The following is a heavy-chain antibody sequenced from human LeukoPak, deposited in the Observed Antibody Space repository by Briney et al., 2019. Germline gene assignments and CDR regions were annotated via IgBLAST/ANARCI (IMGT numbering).Heavy chain of an antibody. J-gene: IGHJ4*02. Sequence: GGSLRLSCAASGFTFSSYSMHWVRQAPGKGLEWVSGISTTSNTIYYADSVKGRFTISRDNAKNSLYLQMSGLGDEDTAVYFCARARYSSSWYLDYWGQGTLVTVST. V-gene: IGHV3-48*02. D-gene: IGHD6-13*01. CDR2: ISTTSNTI. CDR1: GFTFSSYS. CDR3: ARARYSSSWYLDY.